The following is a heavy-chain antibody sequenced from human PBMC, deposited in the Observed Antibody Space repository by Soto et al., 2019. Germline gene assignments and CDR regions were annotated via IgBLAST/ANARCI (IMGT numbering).Heavy chain of an antibody. CDR3: AADSGSDYYYYYGMDV. CDR2: IVVGSGNT. CDR1: GFTFTSSA. D-gene: IGHD1-26*01. J-gene: IGHJ6*02. Sequence: QMQLVQSGPEVKKPGTSVKVSCKASGFTFTSSAVQWVRQARGQRLEWIGWIVVGSGNTNYAQKFQERVTITRDMSTSTAYMELSSLGSEDTAVYYCAADSGSDYYYYYGMDVWGQGTTVTVSS. V-gene: IGHV1-58*01.